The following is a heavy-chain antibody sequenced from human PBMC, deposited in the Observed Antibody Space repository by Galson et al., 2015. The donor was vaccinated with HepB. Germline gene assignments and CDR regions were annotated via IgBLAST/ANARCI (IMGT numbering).Heavy chain of an antibody. V-gene: IGHV1-3*01. J-gene: IGHJ5*02. CDR1: GYTFTNYA. Sequence: SVKVSCKASGYTFTNYAIHWVRQAPGLRLEWMGWINAGTGNTKYSKRFQGRVTITKDTSANTAYMELRSLSSEDTAVYYCARDPRMITFGVGWFDPWGQGTLVTVSS. D-gene: IGHD3-16*01. CDR3: ARDPRMITFGVGWFDP. CDR2: INAGTGNT.